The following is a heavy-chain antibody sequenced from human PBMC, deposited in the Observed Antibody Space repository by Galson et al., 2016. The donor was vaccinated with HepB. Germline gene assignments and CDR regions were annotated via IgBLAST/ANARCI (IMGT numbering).Heavy chain of an antibody. D-gene: IGHD5-12*01. Sequence: SLRLSCAASEFTFDNYAMSWVRQAPGKGLEWVSSITGSGAKTHYADSVRDRFTISRDNTENTLYLQMNSLRADDTAVYYCAKDQDNSGVFYFDSWGQGTLVAVSS. CDR3: AKDQDNSGVFYFDS. J-gene: IGHJ4*02. V-gene: IGHV3-23*01. CDR1: EFTFDNYA. CDR2: ITGSGAKT.